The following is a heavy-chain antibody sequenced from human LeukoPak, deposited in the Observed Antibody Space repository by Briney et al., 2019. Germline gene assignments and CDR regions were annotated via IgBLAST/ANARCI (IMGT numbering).Heavy chain of an antibody. CDR3: GKDYQPYRRIVVVPAAISLNYYYGMDV. D-gene: IGHD2-2*01. V-gene: IGHV3-9*01. CDR2: ISWNSGSI. Sequence: GGSLRLSCAPSGFIISVYEMHWVRHAPGKGLEWVAGISWNSGSIDYADSVKGRFTISRDNAKNSLYLQMNSLRAEDTALYYFGKDYQPYRRIVVVPAAISLNYYYGMDVWGQGTTVTVSS. CDR1: GFIISVYE. J-gene: IGHJ6*02.